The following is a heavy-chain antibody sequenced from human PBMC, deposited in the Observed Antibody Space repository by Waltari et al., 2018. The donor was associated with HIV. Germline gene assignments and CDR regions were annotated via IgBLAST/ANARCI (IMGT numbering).Heavy chain of an antibody. Sequence: QVQLQQWGAGLLRPSETLSLTCAVYGGSFSGYYWSWIRQPPGKGLEWIGEINHSGSSNYNPSLKSRVTISGDTSKNQFSLRLRSVTAADTAVYYCARDSVPSFDYGDYYYYGMDVWSQGTTVTVSS. D-gene: IGHD4-17*01. CDR1: GGSFSGYY. J-gene: IGHJ6*01. CDR2: INHSGSS. V-gene: IGHV4-34*01. CDR3: ARDSVPSFDYGDYYYYGMDV.